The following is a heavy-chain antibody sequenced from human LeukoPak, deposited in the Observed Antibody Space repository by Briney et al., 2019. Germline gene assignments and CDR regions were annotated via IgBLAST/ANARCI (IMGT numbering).Heavy chain of an antibody. Sequence: ASVKVSCKASGYTFTSYGISWVRQAPGQGLEWMGWISAYNGNTNYAQKLQGRVTMTTDTSTSTAYMELRSLRSDDTAVYYCARDPAIVSSTWYFQSHYNTRNWFDPWGQGTLVSVSS. CDR3: ARDPAIVSSTWYFQSHYNTRNWFDP. D-gene: IGHD6-13*01. J-gene: IGHJ5*02. V-gene: IGHV1-18*01. CDR2: ISAYNGNT. CDR1: GYTFTSYG.